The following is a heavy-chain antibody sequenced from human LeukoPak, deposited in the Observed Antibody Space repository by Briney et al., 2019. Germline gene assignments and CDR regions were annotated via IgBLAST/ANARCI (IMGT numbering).Heavy chain of an antibody. Sequence: PGRSLRLSCAASGFTFSSYGMHWVRQAPGKGLEWVAVISYDGSNKYYADSVKGRFTISRDNSKNTLYLQMNSLRAEDTAVYYCAKDEMYYYGSGSYCDYWGQGTLVTVSS. CDR1: GFTFSSYG. V-gene: IGHV3-30*18. CDR3: AKDEMYYYGSGSYCDY. J-gene: IGHJ4*02. CDR2: ISYDGSNK. D-gene: IGHD3-10*01.